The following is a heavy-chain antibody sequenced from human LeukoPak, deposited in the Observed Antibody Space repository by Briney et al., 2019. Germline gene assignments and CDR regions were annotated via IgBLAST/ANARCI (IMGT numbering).Heavy chain of an antibody. J-gene: IGHJ5*02. Sequence: GGSLRLSCAASGFTFSSSTMSWFRQAPGKGLEWVSSISGNSGYIYYADSVKGRFTISRDNAKNSLYLQMNSLTAEDTAVYYCERIPNNADFPNWFDPWGQGTLVTVSS. D-gene: IGHD1-14*01. CDR2: ISGNSGYI. CDR1: GFTFSSST. V-gene: IGHV3-21*01. CDR3: ERIPNNADFPNWFDP.